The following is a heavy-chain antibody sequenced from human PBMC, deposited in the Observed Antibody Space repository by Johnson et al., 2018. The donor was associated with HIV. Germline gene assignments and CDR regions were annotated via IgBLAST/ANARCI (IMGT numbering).Heavy chain of an antibody. CDR3: AKDRKGSSSWLRSGVAFDI. J-gene: IGHJ3*02. CDR1: GFSFDDVG. V-gene: IGHV3-9*01. Sequence: VQLVESGGCSLQPGRTVILSCPVSGFSFDDVGMHWVRQALGKSLEWVSGISWNCGSICYADAVKGRFSIARDNAKNSLYLQMNSLRAEDTALYYCAKDRKGSSSWLRSGVAFDIWGQGTMVTVSS. D-gene: IGHD6-13*01. CDR2: ISWNCGSI.